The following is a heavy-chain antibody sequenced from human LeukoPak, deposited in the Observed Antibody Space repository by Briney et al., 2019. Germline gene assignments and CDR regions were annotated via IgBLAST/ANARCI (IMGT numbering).Heavy chain of an antibody. CDR2: ISGSGGST. V-gene: IGHV3-23*01. Sequence: GGPLRLSCAASGFTFSSYARIWVRQAPGKGLEWVSDISGSGGSTYYADSVTGRFTISRDNSKNTLYLQMNSLRAEDTAVYDCAKGRGQQLVYYFDYWGQGTLVTVSS. D-gene: IGHD6-13*01. J-gene: IGHJ4*02. CDR3: AKGRGQQLVYYFDY. CDR1: GFTFSSYA.